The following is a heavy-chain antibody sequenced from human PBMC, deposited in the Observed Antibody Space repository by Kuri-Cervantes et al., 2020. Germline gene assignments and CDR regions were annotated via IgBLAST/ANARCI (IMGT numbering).Heavy chain of an antibody. D-gene: IGHD4-17*01. CDR1: GGSISSSSYY. CDR2: INHSGST. J-gene: IGHJ5*01. CDR3: TRDHGDYEIDS. V-gene: IGHV4-39*07. Sequence: GSLRLSCTVSGGSISSSSYYWSWIRQPPGKGLEWIGEINHSGSTNYNPSLKSRVTISVDTSKNQFSLKLTSVTAADTAVYYCTRDHGDYEIDSWGQGTLVTVSS.